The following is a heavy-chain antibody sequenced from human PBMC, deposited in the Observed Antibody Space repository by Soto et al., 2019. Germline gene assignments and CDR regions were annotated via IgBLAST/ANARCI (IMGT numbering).Heavy chain of an antibody. CDR2: IIPIFGTA. D-gene: IGHD4-17*01. CDR3: ARTQFPVKNWFDP. V-gene: IGHV1-69*13. CDR1: GGTFSSYA. Sequence: SVKVSCKASGGTFSSYAISWVRQAPGQGLEWMGGIIPIFGTANYAQKFQGRVTITADESTSTAYMELSSLRSEDTAVYYCARTQFPVKNWFDPWGQGTLVTVSS. J-gene: IGHJ5*02.